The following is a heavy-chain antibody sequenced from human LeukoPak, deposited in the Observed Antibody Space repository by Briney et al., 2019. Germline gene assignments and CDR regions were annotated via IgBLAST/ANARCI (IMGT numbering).Heavy chain of an antibody. Sequence: SETLSLTCTVSGGSISSNSYYWGWIRQPPGKGLEWIGSIYYSGITYYNPSLKSRVTISVDTSKNQFSLKLSSVTAADTAVYYCATPMVRGVPVTWGQGTLVTVSS. J-gene: IGHJ5*02. CDR1: GGSISSNSYY. CDR2: IYYSGIT. V-gene: IGHV4-39*01. D-gene: IGHD3-10*01. CDR3: ATPMVRGVPVT.